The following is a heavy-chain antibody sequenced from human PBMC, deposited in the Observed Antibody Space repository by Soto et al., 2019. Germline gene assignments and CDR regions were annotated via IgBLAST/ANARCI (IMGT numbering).Heavy chain of an antibody. Sequence: EVQLVESGGGLVQPGGSLRLSCAASGFTFSDHYMDWVRQAPGKGLEWVGRTRNKANSYTTEYAASVKGRFTISRDDSKNSLHLQMNSLKPEDTAVYYCTRGPRAYCSGGNCYPSDYWGQGTLVTVSS. V-gene: IGHV3-72*01. CDR2: TRNKANSYTT. CDR1: GFTFSDHY. CDR3: TRGPRAYCSGGNCYPSDY. D-gene: IGHD2-15*01. J-gene: IGHJ4*02.